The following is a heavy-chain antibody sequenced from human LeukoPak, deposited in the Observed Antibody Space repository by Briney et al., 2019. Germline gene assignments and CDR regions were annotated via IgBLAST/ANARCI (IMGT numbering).Heavy chain of an antibody. CDR3: ARDGGGSSGYYWGLGY. V-gene: IGHV3-21*01. CDR2: ISSSSSYI. CDR1: GFTFSSYS. J-gene: IGHJ4*02. Sequence: GGSLRLSCAASGFTFSSYSMNWVRQAPGKGLEWVSSISSSSSYIYYADSVKGRFTISRDTSKNTLYLQMNSLRPEDTAVFYCARDGGGSSGYYWGLGYWGQGTLVTVSS. D-gene: IGHD3-22*01.